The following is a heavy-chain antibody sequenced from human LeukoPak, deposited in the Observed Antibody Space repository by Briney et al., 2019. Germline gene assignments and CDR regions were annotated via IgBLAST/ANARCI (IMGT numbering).Heavy chain of an antibody. CDR2: MYRDGTT. Sequence: GGSLRLSCAASGFTVSANYMSWVRQAPGKGLEWVSVMYRDGTTYYTESVKGRFTLSRDYSRSTLYLQMNSLRAEDTAVYCCASGSGVYMFFDCWGQGTLVTVSS. V-gene: IGHV3-53*01. J-gene: IGHJ4*02. D-gene: IGHD3-10*01. CDR3: ASGSGVYMFFDC. CDR1: GFTVSANY.